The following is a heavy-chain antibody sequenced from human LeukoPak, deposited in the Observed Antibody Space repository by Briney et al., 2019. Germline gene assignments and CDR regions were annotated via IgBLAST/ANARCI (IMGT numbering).Heavy chain of an antibody. Sequence: GGSLRLSCGASGFTFSSYSMNGAGRSPGKGLEGVSSIRSSNSSIYYADSVKGRFTISRDNAKNSLYLQMHSLRAEDTAVYYCVRVRGSRYHYYYGMDVWGQGTTATVSS. J-gene: IGHJ6*02. CDR2: IRSSNSSI. D-gene: IGHD3-16*01. CDR1: GFTFSSYS. CDR3: VRVRGSRYHYYYGMDV. V-gene: IGHV3-21*01.